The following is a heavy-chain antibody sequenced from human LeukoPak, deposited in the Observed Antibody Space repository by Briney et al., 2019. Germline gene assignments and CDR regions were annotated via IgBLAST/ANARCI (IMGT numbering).Heavy chain of an antibody. D-gene: IGHD6-19*01. V-gene: IGHV3-30*02. CDR2: IRYDGTTK. Sequence: PGGSLRLSCAASEFTFSSYGMHWVRQAPGKGLEWLAFIRYDGTTKYYTDSVKGRFTISRDNSKSTMYLQMNSLRVEDTAVYYCAREFRSGYNSRWFDYWGQGTLVTVSS. CDR1: EFTFSSYG. CDR3: AREFRSGYNSRWFDY. J-gene: IGHJ5*01.